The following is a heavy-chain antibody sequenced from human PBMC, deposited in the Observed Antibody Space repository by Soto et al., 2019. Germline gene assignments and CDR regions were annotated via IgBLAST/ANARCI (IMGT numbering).Heavy chain of an antibody. V-gene: IGHV4-31*03. CDR1: GDSISSGGYY. Sequence: PSETLSLTCTVSGDSISSGGYYWSWIRQHPGKGLEWIGYIYYSGSTFYNPSLKSRVSISLDTSKNHFSLKLSSMSAADTAVYYCARGPDYYFDYWGQGTLVTVSS. CDR2: IYYSGST. J-gene: IGHJ4*02. CDR3: ARGPDYYFDY. D-gene: IGHD3-10*01.